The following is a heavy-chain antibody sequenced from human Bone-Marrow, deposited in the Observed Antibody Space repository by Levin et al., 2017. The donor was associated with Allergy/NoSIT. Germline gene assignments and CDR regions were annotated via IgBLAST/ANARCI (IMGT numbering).Heavy chain of an antibody. Sequence: GGSLRLSCAASGFTFSSYWMTWVRQATGKGLEWVANIKQDGSEKYYVDSVKGRFTISRDNAKNSVYLQMNSLRAEDTAVYYCATGPQWLAFDYWGQGTLVSVSS. V-gene: IGHV3-7*01. CDR1: GFTFSSYW. CDR2: IKQDGSEK. CDR3: ATGPQWLAFDY. J-gene: IGHJ4*02. D-gene: IGHD6-19*01.